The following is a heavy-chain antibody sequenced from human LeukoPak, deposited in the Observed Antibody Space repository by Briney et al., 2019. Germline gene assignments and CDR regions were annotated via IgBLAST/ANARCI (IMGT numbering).Heavy chain of an antibody. J-gene: IGHJ5*02. CDR3: ASSYGDRSTHGYNWFDP. V-gene: IGHV4-34*01. CDR2: INHSGST. Sequence: SETLSLTCAVYGGSFSGYYWSWIRQPPGKGLEWIGEINHSGSTNYNPSLKSRVTISVDTSKNQFSLKLSSVTAADTAVYYCASSYGDRSTHGYNWFDPWGQGTLVTVSS. D-gene: IGHD4-17*01. CDR1: GGSFSGYY.